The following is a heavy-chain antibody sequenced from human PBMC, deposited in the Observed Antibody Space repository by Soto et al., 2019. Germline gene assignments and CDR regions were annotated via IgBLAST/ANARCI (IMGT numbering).Heavy chain of an antibody. D-gene: IGHD5-18*01. Sequence: GGSLRLSCAASGFTFSSYAMHWVRQAPGKGLEWVAVISYDGSNKYYADSVKGRFTISRDNSKNTLYLQMNSLRAEDTAEYYCARGNLGNPTAMVATPLKYGMDVWGQGTTVTVSS. J-gene: IGHJ6*02. CDR1: GFTFSSYA. CDR2: ISYDGSNK. V-gene: IGHV3-30-3*01. CDR3: ARGNLGNPTAMVATPLKYGMDV.